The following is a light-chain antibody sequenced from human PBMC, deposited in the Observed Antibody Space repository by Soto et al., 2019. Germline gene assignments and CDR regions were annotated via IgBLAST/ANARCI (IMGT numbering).Light chain of an antibody. CDR3: QQYKNWPRT. CDR2: GAS. CDR1: ESVGSK. J-gene: IGKJ1*01. Sequence: ELLNTQSPATLSLSRGERAAXYCRASESVGSKLAWYQQKPGQAPRLLLYGASTRATGIPARFSGSGSGTEFTFTISSLQSEDFAVYYCQQYKNWPRTVGQGSKVDIK. V-gene: IGKV3-15*01.